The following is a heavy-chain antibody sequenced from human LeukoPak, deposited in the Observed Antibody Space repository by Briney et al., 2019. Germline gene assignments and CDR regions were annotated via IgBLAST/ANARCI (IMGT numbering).Heavy chain of an antibody. Sequence: GGSLRLSCAASGFAFSSYAMSWVRQAPGKGLEWVSAASGNGGSTFYADSVKGRVTISRDNSKNTLYLLMNSLRAEDTAVYYCAKGLGSLSYYGVDVWGQGTTVTVSS. D-gene: IGHD3-16*01. CDR3: AKGLGSLSYYGVDV. CDR1: GFAFSSYA. J-gene: IGHJ6*02. V-gene: IGHV3-23*01. CDR2: ASGNGGST.